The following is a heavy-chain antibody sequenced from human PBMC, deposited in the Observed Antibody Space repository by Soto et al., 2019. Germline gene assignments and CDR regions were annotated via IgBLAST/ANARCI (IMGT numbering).Heavy chain of an antibody. CDR2: ISGRGSST. V-gene: IGHV3-23*01. Sequence: GGSLRLSCAVSGLAFEDYVMSWVRQAPGKGLEWVSSISGRGSSTYTAESVKGRFTISRDNSMNTVYLQKSSLRAEDTAVYFCAKCGLVVTTAQDWFAPWGQGTLVTVSS. CDR3: AKCGLVVTTAQDWFAP. D-gene: IGHD1-1*01. CDR1: GLAFEDYV. J-gene: IGHJ5*02.